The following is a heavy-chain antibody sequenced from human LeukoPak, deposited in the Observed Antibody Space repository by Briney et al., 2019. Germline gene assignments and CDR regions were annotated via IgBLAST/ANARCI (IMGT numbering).Heavy chain of an antibody. D-gene: IGHD6-13*01. CDR1: GGSISSGDYY. J-gene: IGHJ5*02. CDR3: AREKQQLVRGWFDP. CDR2: IFYSGST. Sequence: KSSETLSLTCTVSGGSISSGDYYWSWIRQPPGKGLEWIGYIFYSGSTYYNPSLKSRVTISIDTSKNQFSLKLSSVTAADTAVYYCAREKQQLVRGWFDPWGQGTLVTVSS. V-gene: IGHV4-30-4*08.